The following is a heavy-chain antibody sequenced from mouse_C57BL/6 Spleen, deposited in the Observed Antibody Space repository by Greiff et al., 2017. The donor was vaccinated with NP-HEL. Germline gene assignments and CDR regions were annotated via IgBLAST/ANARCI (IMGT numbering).Heavy chain of an antibody. V-gene: IGHV1-50*01. Sequence: VQLQQPGAELVKPGASVKLSCKASGYTFTSYRMHWVKQRPGQGLEWIGEFDPADSYTNYNQKFKGKATLTADTSSSTAYMQLSSLTSEDSAVYCCATAPFAYWGQGTLVTVSA. CDR2: FDPADSYT. CDR3: ATAPFAY. J-gene: IGHJ3*01. CDR1: GYTFTSYR. D-gene: IGHD3-1*01.